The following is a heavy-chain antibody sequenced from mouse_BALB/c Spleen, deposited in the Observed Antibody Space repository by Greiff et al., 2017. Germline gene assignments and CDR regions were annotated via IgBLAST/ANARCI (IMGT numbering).Heavy chain of an antibody. D-gene: IGHD1-1*01. Sequence: QVHVKQSGPGLVQPSQSLSITCTVSGFSLTSYGVHWVRQSPGKGLEWLGVIWSGGSTDYNAAFISRLSISKDNSKSQVFFKMNSLQANDTAIYYCARNDAGSRSWFAYWGQGTLVTVSA. CDR2: IWSGGST. J-gene: IGHJ3*01. CDR1: GFSLTSYG. CDR3: ARNDAGSRSWFAY. V-gene: IGHV2-2*02.